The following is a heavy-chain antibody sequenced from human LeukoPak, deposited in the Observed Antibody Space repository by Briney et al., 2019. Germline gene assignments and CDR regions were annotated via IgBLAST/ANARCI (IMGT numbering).Heavy chain of an antibody. V-gene: IGHV6-1*01. J-gene: IGHJ4*02. CDR2: TYYRSKWYN. D-gene: IGHD3-10*01. CDR1: GDSVSSNSAA. CDR3: ARARDYASGRSFHY. Sequence: SQTLSLTCAISGDSVSSNSAAWHWITQSPSRGLEWLGRTYYRSKWYNDYAVSVKSRITINPDTSKNQFSLQLNSVTPEDTAVYYCARARDYASGRSFHYWGQGTLVTVSS.